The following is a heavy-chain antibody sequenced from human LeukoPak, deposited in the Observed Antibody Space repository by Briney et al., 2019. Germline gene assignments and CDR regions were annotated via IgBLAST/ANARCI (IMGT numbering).Heavy chain of an antibody. CDR1: GLSFSNYW. CDR2: TNLHGTAV. V-gene: IGHV3-74*01. D-gene: IGHD3-16*01. Sequence: PGGSLILSCAVSGLSFSNYWMHWVRQAPGKGLVWVARTNLHGTAVDYADPVKGRFTISRDNSKNMLFLQMNSLRVEDTAVYYCASAYTYLRLGDHSGQGTLVTVSP. CDR3: ASAYTYLRLGDH. J-gene: IGHJ4*02.